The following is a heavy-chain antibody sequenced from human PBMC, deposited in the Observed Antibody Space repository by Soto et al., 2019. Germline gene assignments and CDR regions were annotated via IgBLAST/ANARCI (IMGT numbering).Heavy chain of an antibody. V-gene: IGHV3-23*01. CDR3: AKVDYGDSFDY. J-gene: IGHJ4*02. Sequence: LRLSCVASGLTFSSYAMSWVRQVPGKGLEWVSLIGGSGTNTYYADSVKGRFTISRDNSKNTLYLQMNSLRAEDTAVYYCAKVDYGDSFDYWGQGTPVTVSS. CDR1: GLTFSSYA. CDR2: IGGSGTNT. D-gene: IGHD4-17*01.